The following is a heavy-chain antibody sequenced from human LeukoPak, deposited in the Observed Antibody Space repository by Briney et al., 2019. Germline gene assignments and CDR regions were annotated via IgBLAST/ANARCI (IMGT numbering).Heavy chain of an antibody. CDR3: AKPPGYCSGGSCYSGPNFDY. J-gene: IGHJ4*02. V-gene: IGHV3-30*18. Sequence: GGSLRLSCAASGFTFSSYGMHWVRQAPGKGLEWVAVISYDGSNKHYADSVKGRFTISRDNSKNTLYLQMNSLRAEDTAVYYCAKPPGYCSGGSCYSGPNFDYWGQGTLVTVSS. CDR1: GFTFSSYG. CDR2: ISYDGSNK. D-gene: IGHD2-15*01.